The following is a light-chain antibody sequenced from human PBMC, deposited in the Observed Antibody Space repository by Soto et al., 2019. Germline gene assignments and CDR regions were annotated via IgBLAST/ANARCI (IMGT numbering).Light chain of an antibody. J-gene: IGKJ2*01. CDR1: QSVSSSY. CDR3: QQYGSSPPYT. V-gene: IGKV3-20*01. Sequence: EIVLTQSPGTLSLSPGERATLSCRASQSVSSSYLAWYQQKPGQAPRLLIYGASNRATGIPDRFSASGSGTDFTLTISRLEPADFAVYYCQQYGSSPPYTFGQGTKLEIK. CDR2: GAS.